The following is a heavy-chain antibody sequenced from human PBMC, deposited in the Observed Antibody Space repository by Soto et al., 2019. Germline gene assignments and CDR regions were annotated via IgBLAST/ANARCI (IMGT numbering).Heavy chain of an antibody. D-gene: IGHD1-26*01. CDR2: TYYSGST. CDR3: ARASQRPELDY. CDR1: GGSISSGGYY. V-gene: IGHV4-31*03. J-gene: IGHJ4*02. Sequence: QVQLQESGPGLVKPSQTLSLTCTVSGGSISSGGYYWSWIRQHPGKGLEWTGYTYYSGSTYYNPSLKSRVTISVDTSKNQFAQKLSSVTAADTAVYYCARASQRPELDYVGQGTLVTVSS.